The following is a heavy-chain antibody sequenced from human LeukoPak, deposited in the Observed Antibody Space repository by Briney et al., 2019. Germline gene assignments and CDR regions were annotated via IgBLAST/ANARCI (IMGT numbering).Heavy chain of an antibody. J-gene: IGHJ4*02. Sequence: ASVKVSCKASGGTFSSYAISWVRQAPGQGLEWMGWISAYNGNTNYAQKLQGRVTMTTDTSTSAAYMELRSLRSDDTAVYYCARGRYSRSSGSDYWGQGTLVTVSS. CDR2: ISAYNGNT. V-gene: IGHV1-18*01. D-gene: IGHD6-6*01. CDR3: ARGRYSRSSGSDY. CDR1: GGTFSSYA.